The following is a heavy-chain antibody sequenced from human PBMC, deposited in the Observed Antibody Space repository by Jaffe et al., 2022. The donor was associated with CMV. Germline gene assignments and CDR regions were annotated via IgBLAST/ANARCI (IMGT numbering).Heavy chain of an antibody. Sequence: QVQLQESGPGLVKPSGTLSLTCTVSGVSIRSPNWWSWVRQTPEKGLEWIGEIYNSGSTNYNPSLESRVTISVDNSKNQFSLRLTSMTAADSAVYFCARSPKSPGYSNSYFDYWGQGSLVTVSS. CDR3: ARSPKSPGYSNSYFDY. CDR2: IYNSGST. J-gene: IGHJ4*02. V-gene: IGHV4-4*02. CDR1: GVSIRSPNW. D-gene: IGHD4-4*01.